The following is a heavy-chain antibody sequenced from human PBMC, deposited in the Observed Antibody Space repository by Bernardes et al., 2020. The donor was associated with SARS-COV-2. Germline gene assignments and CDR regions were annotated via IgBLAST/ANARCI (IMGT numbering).Heavy chain of an antibody. D-gene: IGHD5-12*01. Sequence: GGSLRLSCAGFGFTFGRYAMHWVRKAPGKGLEWVAVISFDGSNKYYADSVKGRFTISRDNFKNTLYLRMNSLRAEDTAVYYCARDPTSDGYNGPFDYWGQGTLVTVSS. CDR3: ARDPTSDGYNGPFDY. V-gene: IGHV3-30-3*01. CDR2: ISFDGSNK. J-gene: IGHJ4*02. CDR1: GFTFGRYA.